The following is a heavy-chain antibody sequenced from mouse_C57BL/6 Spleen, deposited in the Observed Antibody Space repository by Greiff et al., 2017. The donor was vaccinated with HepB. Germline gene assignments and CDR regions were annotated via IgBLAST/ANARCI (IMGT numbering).Heavy chain of an antibody. J-gene: IGHJ3*01. CDR1: GFTFSDYG. CDR2: ISSGSSTI. CDR3: ASRGGVWFAY. D-gene: IGHD3-1*01. V-gene: IGHV5-17*01. Sequence: EVKLVESGGGLVKPGGSLKLSCAASGFTFSDYGMHWVRQAPEKGLEWVAYISSGSSTIYYADTVKGRFTISRDNAKNTLFLQMTSLRSEDTAMYYCASRGGVWFAYWGQGTLVTVSA.